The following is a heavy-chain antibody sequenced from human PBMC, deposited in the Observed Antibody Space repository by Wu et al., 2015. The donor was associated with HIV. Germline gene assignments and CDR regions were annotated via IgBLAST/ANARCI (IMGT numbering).Heavy chain of an antibody. J-gene: IGHJ4*02. D-gene: IGHD1-20*01. CDR3: VRDRITGTRDY. CDR2: ISAYNGNT. CDR1: GYIFTSYG. Sequence: QVQMVQSGAEVKKPGASVNVSCKASGYIFTSYGISWVRQAPGQGLEWMGWISAYNGNTDYAQKLQGRVTMTTDTSTRTAYMELRSLRSDDTALYYCVRDRITGTRDYWGQGTLVTVSS. V-gene: IGHV1-18*01.